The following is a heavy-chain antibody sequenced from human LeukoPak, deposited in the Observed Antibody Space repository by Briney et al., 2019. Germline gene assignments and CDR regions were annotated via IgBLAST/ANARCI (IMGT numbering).Heavy chain of an antibody. CDR2: ISYDGSNK. J-gene: IGHJ6*02. CDR3: ARESPALYCSSTSCSGEQYGMDV. Sequence: GRSLRLSCAASGFTFSSYAMHWVRQAPGKGLEWVAVISYDGSNKYYADSVKGRFTISRDNSKNTLYLQMNSLRAEDTAVYYCARESPALYCSSTSCSGEQYGMDVWGQGTTVTVSS. D-gene: IGHD2-2*01. CDR1: GFTFSSYA. V-gene: IGHV3-30-3*01.